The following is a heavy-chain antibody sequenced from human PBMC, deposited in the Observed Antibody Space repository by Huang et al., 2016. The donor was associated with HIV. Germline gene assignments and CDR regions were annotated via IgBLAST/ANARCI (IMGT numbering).Heavy chain of an antibody. V-gene: IGHV3-7*01. Sequence: VESGGRLVQPGGSIRLSCVGSTFSFGAYWMSWVRQTRGKGLEWVANIKQDESEKYYVESVKGRFNISRDNAKKILFLQMDNVRVEDTATYYCATKTGAMDIWGQGTAVTVS. CDR3: ATKTGAMDI. J-gene: IGHJ6*02. CDR1: TFSFGAYW. D-gene: IGHD1-7*01. CDR2: IKQDESEK.